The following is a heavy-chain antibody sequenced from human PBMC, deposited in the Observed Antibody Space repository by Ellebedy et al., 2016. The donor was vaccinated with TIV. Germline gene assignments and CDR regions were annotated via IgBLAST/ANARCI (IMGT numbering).Heavy chain of an antibody. Sequence: SGPTLVKPPQTLTLTCTFSGFALSTSGVGVGWVRQPPGKSLEWLALIYWDDDKRYSSSLKSRLTITKDTSKNQVVLTMTNMDPVDTATYYCAHKYGDYFLGYFDYWGQGTLVTVSS. V-gene: IGHV2-5*02. CDR3: AHKYGDYFLGYFDY. CDR2: IYWDDDK. D-gene: IGHD4-17*01. CDR1: GFALSTSGVG. J-gene: IGHJ4*02.